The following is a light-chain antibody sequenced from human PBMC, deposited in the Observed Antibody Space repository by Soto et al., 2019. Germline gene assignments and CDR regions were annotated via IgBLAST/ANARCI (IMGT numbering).Light chain of an antibody. CDR2: GAS. J-gene: IGKJ1*01. Sequence: EIVLTQSPGTLSLSPGERATLSCRASQSVSNSYLAWYQQKLGQAPRLLIYGASTRAPGIPDRFSGSGSGTDFTLTISRLEPEDFGLYYCQQYGSSTRTFGQGTKVEIK. V-gene: IGKV3-20*01. CDR3: QQYGSSTRT. CDR1: QSVSNSY.